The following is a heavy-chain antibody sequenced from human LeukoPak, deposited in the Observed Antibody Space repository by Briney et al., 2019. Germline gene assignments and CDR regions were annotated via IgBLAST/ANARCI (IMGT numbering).Heavy chain of an antibody. CDR1: RGSISTYY. Sequence: SETLSLTCTISRGSISTYYWSWIRQPPGKGLEWIGYISTSESTNYNPSLKSRITISVDTSKNQFSLNLSSVTAADTAVYYCAGRRTTGTTGYFDYWGQGTLVTVSS. J-gene: IGHJ4*02. CDR2: ISTSEST. V-gene: IGHV4-4*09. D-gene: IGHD1-1*01. CDR3: AGRRTTGTTGYFDY.